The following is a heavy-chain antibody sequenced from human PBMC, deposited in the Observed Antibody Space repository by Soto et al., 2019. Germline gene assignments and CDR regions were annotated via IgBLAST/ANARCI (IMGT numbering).Heavy chain of an antibody. D-gene: IGHD3-16*01. V-gene: IGHV3-23*01. CDR1: GFNFSSYA. Sequence: EGSLRLSCAASGFNFSSYAMSWVRQAPGKGLEWVSLISSTGGGTYYADSVKVRFTISRDNSDNTLYLQVHSLRAEDTAVYYCAKDRRAGGNSAFYFDXWGQGAQVTVSX. CDR2: ISSTGGGT. CDR3: AKDRRAGGNSAFYFDX. J-gene: IGHJ5*02.